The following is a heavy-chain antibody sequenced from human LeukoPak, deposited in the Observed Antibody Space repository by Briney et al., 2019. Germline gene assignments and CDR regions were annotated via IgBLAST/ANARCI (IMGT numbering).Heavy chain of an antibody. Sequence: GGSLRLSCLASKFTFNNYAMTWVRQAPGKGLEWVSSIGGSGDNMDYADSVKGRFTISRDNAKNSLFLQMNSLRAEDTAVYYCARDRITDFWSGYYTNYFDYWGQGTLVTVSS. J-gene: IGHJ4*02. CDR1: KFTFNNYA. V-gene: IGHV3-21*06. CDR3: ARDRITDFWSGYYTNYFDY. CDR2: IGGSGDNM. D-gene: IGHD3-3*01.